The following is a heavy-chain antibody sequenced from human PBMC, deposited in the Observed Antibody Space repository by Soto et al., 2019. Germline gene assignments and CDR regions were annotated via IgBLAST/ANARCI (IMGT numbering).Heavy chain of an antibody. D-gene: IGHD2-15*01. CDR1: GGTLSSDA. J-gene: IGHJ6*02. CDR2: MIPIFGTA. V-gene: IGHV1-69*12. CDR3: ARDLYCSGGSCYPDTYYYGMVV. Sequence: QVQLVQSGAEVKKPGSSVKVACKASGGTLSSDAISSVRHAPERGLEWMGGMIPIFGTANYAQKFQGRVTITADESTSTAYMELSSLRSEDTAVYYCARDLYCSGGSCYPDTYYYGMVVWGQGTTVTVSS.